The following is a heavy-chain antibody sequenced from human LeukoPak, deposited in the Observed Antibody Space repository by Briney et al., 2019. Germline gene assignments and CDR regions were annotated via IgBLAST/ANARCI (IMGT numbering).Heavy chain of an antibody. CDR3: AKPRNKALGVGSSTSCYHY. Sequence: GESLRLSCAASGFTFSDYYMIWIRQAPGKGLEWVSYISSSGTTIYYADSVKGRFTISRDNAKNSLSLQMNSLRAEDTAVYYCAKPRNKALGVGSSTSCYHYWGQGTLVTVSS. J-gene: IGHJ4*02. CDR1: GFTFSDYY. V-gene: IGHV3-11*01. D-gene: IGHD2-2*01. CDR2: ISSSGTTI.